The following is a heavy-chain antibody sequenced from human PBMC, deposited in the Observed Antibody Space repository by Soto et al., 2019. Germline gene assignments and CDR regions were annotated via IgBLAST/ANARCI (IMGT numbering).Heavy chain of an antibody. J-gene: IGHJ6*02. CDR3: IQTRCGGDCLQSYASHYDYGLDV. CDR1: GFSLSTSGVG. V-gene: IGHV2-5*02. Sequence: QITLKESGPTLVQPTQTLTLTCTFSGFSLSTSGVGVGWIRQPPGKALEWLALIYWDDDERYSPSLRSRLPISKHTPKSQVVLTMTNMDPADTATYYCIQTRCGGDCLQSYASHYDYGLDVWGQGTTVAVSS. CDR2: IYWDDDE. D-gene: IGHD2-21*02.